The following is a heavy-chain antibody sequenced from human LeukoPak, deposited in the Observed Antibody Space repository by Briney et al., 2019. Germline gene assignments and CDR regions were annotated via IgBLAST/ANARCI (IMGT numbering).Heavy chain of an antibody. CDR2: INHSGST. CDR1: GGSFSGYY. D-gene: IGHD3-22*01. V-gene: IGHV4-34*01. J-gene: IGHJ5*02. CDR3: ASLTMIVVP. Sequence: SETLSLTCAVYGGSFSGYYWSWIRQPPGKGLEWIGEINHSGSTNYNPSLKSRVTISVDTSKNQFSLKLSSVTAADTAVYYCASLTMIVVPWGQGTLVTVSS.